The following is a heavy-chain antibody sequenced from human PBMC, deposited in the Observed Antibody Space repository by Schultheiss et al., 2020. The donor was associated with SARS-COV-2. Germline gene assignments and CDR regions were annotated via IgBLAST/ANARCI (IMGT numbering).Heavy chain of an antibody. J-gene: IGHJ4*02. CDR1: GFTFSSYE. CDR3: ARVRLNLDY. D-gene: IGHD2-8*01. V-gene: IGHV3-48*03. Sequence: GGSLRLSCAASGFTFSSYEMNWVRQAPGKGLEWVSYISSSGSTIYYADSVKGRFTISRDNAKNSLYLQMNSLRAEDTAVYYCARVRLNLDYWGQGTLVTVSS. CDR2: ISSSGSTI.